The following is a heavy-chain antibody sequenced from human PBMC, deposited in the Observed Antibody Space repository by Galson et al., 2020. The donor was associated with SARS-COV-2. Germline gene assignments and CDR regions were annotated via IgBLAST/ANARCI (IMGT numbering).Heavy chain of an antibody. Sequence: GGSLRLSCAASGFTFSNYAMTWVRQAPGKGLEWVSHISDSGSSTNYADSVKGRFTISRDNSKNTLYLQMNSLRAEDTALYYCARDGGYCRSTTCYAFFDYWGQGTLVTVSS. D-gene: IGHD2-2*03. CDR1: GFTFSNYA. V-gene: IGHV3-23*01. J-gene: IGHJ4*02. CDR3: ARDGGYCRSTTCYAFFDY. CDR2: ISDSGSST.